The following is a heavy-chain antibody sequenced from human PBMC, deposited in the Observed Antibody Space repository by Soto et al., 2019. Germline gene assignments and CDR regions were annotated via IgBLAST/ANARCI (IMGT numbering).Heavy chain of an antibody. J-gene: IGHJ6*02. V-gene: IGHV1-46*01. CDR3: AREYGGNSKYYGIDV. D-gene: IGHD2-21*02. CDR2: INPSGGST. Sequence: QVQLVQSGAEVKKPGASVKVSCKASGYTFTSYYMHWVRQAPGQGLEWLGIINPSGGSTSYAQKFKGRVTMTRDTSTSTVYMELSSLRSEDTAVYYCAREYGGNSKYYGIDVWGQGTTVTVSS. CDR1: GYTFTSYY.